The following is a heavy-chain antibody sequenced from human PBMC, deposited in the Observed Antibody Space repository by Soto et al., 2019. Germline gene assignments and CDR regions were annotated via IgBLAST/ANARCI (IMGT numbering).Heavy chain of an antibody. V-gene: IGHV4-39*01. CDR3: ARLGSSGWYQGSYFDY. D-gene: IGHD6-19*01. J-gene: IGHJ4*02. CDR1: GGSITRNNHY. Sequence: QLQLQESGPGLVKPSETLSLTCIVSGGSITRNNHYWGWIGQSPGKGLEWIGSILYSGSTNYNPSLKSRVTLSVETSKNPFSLKMSSVTAADTALYYCARLGSSGWYQGSYFDYWGQGTLVTVSS. CDR2: ILYSGST.